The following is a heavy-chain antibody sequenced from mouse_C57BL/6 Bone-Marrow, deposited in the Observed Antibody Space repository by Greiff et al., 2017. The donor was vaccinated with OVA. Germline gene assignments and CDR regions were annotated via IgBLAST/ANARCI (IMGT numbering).Heavy chain of an antibody. D-gene: IGHD1-1*01. V-gene: IGHV1-20*01. CDR1: GYSFTGYF. CDR2: INPYNGDT. Sequence: VQLQQSGPELVKPGDSVKISCKASGYSFTGYFMNWVMQSHGKSLEWIGRINPYNGDTFYNQKFKGKATLTVDKSSSTAHMELRSLTSEDSAVYYCASASTVVAPYYAMDYWGQGTSVTVSA. J-gene: IGHJ4*01. CDR3: ASASTVVAPYYAMDY.